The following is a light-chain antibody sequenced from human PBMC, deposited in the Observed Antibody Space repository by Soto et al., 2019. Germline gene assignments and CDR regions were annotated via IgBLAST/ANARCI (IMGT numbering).Light chain of an antibody. V-gene: IGKV1-9*01. CDR3: QQLNSYPLT. J-gene: IGKJ4*01. Sequence: DLPLTQSPSFLSASVGDRVTITCRASQGISSYLAWYQQKPGKAPKLLIYAASTLQSGVPSRFSGSGSGTEFTLTSSSLQPEDFATYYCQQLNSYPLTFGGGTKVEIK. CDR2: AAS. CDR1: QGISSY.